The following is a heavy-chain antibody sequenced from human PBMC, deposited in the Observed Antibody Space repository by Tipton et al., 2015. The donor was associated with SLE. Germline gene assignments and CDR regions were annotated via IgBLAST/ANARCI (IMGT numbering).Heavy chain of an antibody. CDR3: ARIYAAGDSYYGMDV. CDR2: IYYSGST. Sequence: TLSLTCTVSGGSISSYYWSWIRQPPGKGLEWIGYIYYSGSTNYNPSLKSRVTISVDTSKNQFSLKLSSVAAADTAVYYCARIYAAGDSYYGMDVWGQGTTVTVSS. CDR1: GGSISSYY. J-gene: IGHJ6*02. V-gene: IGHV4-59*01. D-gene: IGHD6-13*01.